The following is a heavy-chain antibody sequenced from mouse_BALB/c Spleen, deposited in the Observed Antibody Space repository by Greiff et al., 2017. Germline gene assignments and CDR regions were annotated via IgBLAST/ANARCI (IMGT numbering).Heavy chain of an antibody. CDR3: ARRDYGNYHAMDY. D-gene: IGHD2-1*01. Sequence: VQLQQSGAELARPGASVKMSCKASGYTFTSYTMHWVKQRPGQGLEWIGYINPSSGYTNYNQKFKDKATLTADKSSSTAYMQLSSLTSEDSAVYYCARRDYGNYHAMDYWGQGTSVTVAS. J-gene: IGHJ4*01. CDR2: INPSSGYT. V-gene: IGHV1-4*01. CDR1: GYTFTSYT.